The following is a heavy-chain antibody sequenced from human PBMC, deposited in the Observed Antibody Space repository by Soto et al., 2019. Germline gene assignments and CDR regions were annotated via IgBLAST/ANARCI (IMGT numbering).Heavy chain of an antibody. CDR3: PRVNRAWFDP. D-gene: IGHD3-16*02. CDR1: GDSVSSNSAA. V-gene: IGHV6-1*01. J-gene: IGHJ5*02. CDR2: KYHRYNWYN. Sequence: QVQLQQSGPGLVKPSQTLSLTCAISGDSVSSNSAAWNWIRQSPSRDLEWLGKKYHRYNWYNDYAVAVKSRITNKPKTSKNQFSLQLNSVNPEDKAVYYCPRVNRAWFDPWGQGTLGKVS.